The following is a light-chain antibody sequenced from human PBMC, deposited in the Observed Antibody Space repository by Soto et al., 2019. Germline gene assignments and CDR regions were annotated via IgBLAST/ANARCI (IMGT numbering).Light chain of an antibody. J-gene: IGLJ2*01. V-gene: IGLV2-23*02. CDR2: DVT. Sequence: QSALTQPASVSGSPGQSITISCTGTSSNVGAYNLVSWYQLHPDKAPKIIIYDVTKRPSGVSYRFSGSKSGNTASLTISGLQAEDEADYYCCSFAGKYTYAVFGGGTQLTVL. CDR1: SSNVGAYNL. CDR3: CSFAGKYTYAV.